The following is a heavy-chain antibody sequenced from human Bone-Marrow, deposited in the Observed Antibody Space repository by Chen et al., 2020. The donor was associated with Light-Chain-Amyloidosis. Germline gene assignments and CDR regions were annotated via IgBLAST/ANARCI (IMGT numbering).Heavy chain of an antibody. D-gene: IGHD6-13*01. CDR3: AREHPEALLSAAAIFGY. Sequence: QVQLVESGGGVVQPGRSLGQSRSADGFTFSSHAMPWFRQAPGKGLEWWAVISYDGSNKYYADPLKGRFTISRDNSKNTLYLQMNSLRAEDMAVYYCAREHPEALLSAAAIFGYWGQGTLVTVSS. CDR2: ISYDGSNK. CDR1: GFTFSSHA. J-gene: IGHJ4*02. V-gene: IGHV3-30*04.